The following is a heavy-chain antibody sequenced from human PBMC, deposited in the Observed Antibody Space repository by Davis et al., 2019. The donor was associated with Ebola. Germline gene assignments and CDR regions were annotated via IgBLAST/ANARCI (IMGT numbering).Heavy chain of an antibody. J-gene: IGHJ4*02. D-gene: IGHD5-18*01. CDR3: VKDGSAMAHFDY. CDR2: ISSNGGST. Sequence: GESLKISCAASGFTFSSYAMHWVRQAPGKGLEYVSAISSNGGSTYYADSVKGRFTISRDNSKNTLYLQMSSLRAEDTAVYYCVKDGSAMAHFDYWGQGTLVTVSS. CDR1: GFTFSSYA. V-gene: IGHV3-64D*08.